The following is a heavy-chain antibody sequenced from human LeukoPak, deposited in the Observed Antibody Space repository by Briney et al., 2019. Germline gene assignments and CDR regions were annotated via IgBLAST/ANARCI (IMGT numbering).Heavy chain of an antibody. V-gene: IGHV3-23*01. CDR1: GFTFSSYA. Sequence: GGSLGLSCAASGFTFSSYAMSWVRQAPGKGLEWVSAISPSGGDTYYPDSVKGRFTISRDNSKNTLYLQMNSLRAEDTAVYYCAKFYGSGSSDAFDIWGQGTMVTVSS. CDR2: ISPSGGDT. D-gene: IGHD3-10*01. J-gene: IGHJ3*02. CDR3: AKFYGSGSSDAFDI.